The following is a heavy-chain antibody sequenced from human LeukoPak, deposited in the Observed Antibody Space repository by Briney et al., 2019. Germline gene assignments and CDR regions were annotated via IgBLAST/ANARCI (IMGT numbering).Heavy chain of an antibody. CDR2: SNAGNGNT. V-gene: IGHV1-3*02. CDR3: ARERDGMDV. J-gene: IGHJ6*02. Sequence: VASVKVSCKASGYTFTTYAMHWVRQAPEQRLEWMGWSNAGNGNTKYSHEFQGRVSITRDTSASTVYMELSSLRSEDMAVYYCARERDGMDVWGQGTTVTVSS. CDR1: GYTFTTYA.